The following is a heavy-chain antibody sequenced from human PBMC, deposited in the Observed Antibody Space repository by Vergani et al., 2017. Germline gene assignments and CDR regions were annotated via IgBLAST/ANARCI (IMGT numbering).Heavy chain of an antibody. CDR1: GYTFSSYG. D-gene: IGHD1-26*01. V-gene: IGHV1-18*04. CDR2: ISAYNGNT. Sequence: QVQLVQSGAEVKKPGASVKVSCKASGYTFSSYGISWVRQAPGQGLEWMGWISAYNGNTNYAQKVQGRVTMTTDTSTSTAYMERRSLRSDDTAVYYCAREPAVVGASKSHYFDYWGQGTLVTVSS. CDR3: AREPAVVGASKSHYFDY. J-gene: IGHJ4*02.